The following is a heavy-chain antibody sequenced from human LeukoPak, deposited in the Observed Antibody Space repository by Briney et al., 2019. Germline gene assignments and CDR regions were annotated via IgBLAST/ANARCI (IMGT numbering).Heavy chain of an antibody. CDR1: GYTFTGYY. D-gene: IGHD2-2*01. J-gene: IGHJ4*02. V-gene: IGHV1-2*02. CDR3: ATANAFAY. Sequence: ASVKVSCKASGYTFTGYYMHWVRQAPGQGLEWMGWINPNSGGTNYAQKFQGRVTMTRDTSISTAYLHWSSLRASDTAMYYCATANAFAYWGQGTLVTVPS. CDR2: INPNSGGT.